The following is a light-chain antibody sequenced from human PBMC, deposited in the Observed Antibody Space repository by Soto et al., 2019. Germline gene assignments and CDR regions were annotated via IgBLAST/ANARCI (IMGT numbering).Light chain of an antibody. J-gene: IGLJ3*02. CDR2: DNN. CDR3: GAWDSTLSAVV. V-gene: IGLV1-51*01. CDR1: TSNIGLNN. Sequence: QAVVTQPPSVSAAPGLKVTISCSGSTSNIGLNNVAWYQQLPRAAPQLLIYDNNKRPSGIPDRFSGSKSGTSATLGITGLQTGDEADYFCGAWDSTLSAVVFGGGTKLTVL.